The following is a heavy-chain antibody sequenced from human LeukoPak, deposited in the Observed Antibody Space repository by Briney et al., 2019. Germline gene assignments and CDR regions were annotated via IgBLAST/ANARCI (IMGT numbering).Heavy chain of an antibody. CDR1: GYTFTGYY. V-gene: IGHV1-2*06. D-gene: IGHD5-18*01. CDR2: INPNSGDT. Sequence: ASVKVSCKASGYTFTGYYMRWVRQAPGQGLEWMGRINPNSGDTDHAQKFQGRVTITRDTSISTAYMELSRLRSDDTAVYYCARGLQLWSSDYWGQGTLVTVSS. CDR3: ARGLQLWSSDY. J-gene: IGHJ4*02.